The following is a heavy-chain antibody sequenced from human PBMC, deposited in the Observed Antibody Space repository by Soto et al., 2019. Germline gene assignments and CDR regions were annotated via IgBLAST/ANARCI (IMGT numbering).Heavy chain of an antibody. D-gene: IGHD6-19*01. CDR1: GSTFPGYY. Sequence: ASVTGSCPASGSTFPGYYIHWGRQAPEQGLEWMGWINPNSGGTNYAQKFQGWVTMTRDTSISTAYMELSRLRSDDTAVYYCARARSSGWYRDAFDIWGQGTMVTVSS. CDR2: INPNSGGT. CDR3: ARARSSGWYRDAFDI. J-gene: IGHJ3*02. V-gene: IGHV1-2*04.